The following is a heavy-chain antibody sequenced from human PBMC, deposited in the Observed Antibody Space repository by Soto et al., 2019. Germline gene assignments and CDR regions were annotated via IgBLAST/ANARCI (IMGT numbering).Heavy chain of an antibody. D-gene: IGHD3-3*01. CDR2: IVVGSGNT. Sequence: SVKVSCKASGFTFSKPSVQWVRQALGQRLEWIGWIVVGSGNTHYAQGLQERLTITRDMSTSTVYMELSSLRSEDTAVYYCATESQALRLLEGAYYYDHAMDVWGQGTTVTVSS. V-gene: IGHV1-58*01. CDR1: GFTFSKPS. J-gene: IGHJ6*02. CDR3: ATESQALRLLEGAYYYDHAMDV.